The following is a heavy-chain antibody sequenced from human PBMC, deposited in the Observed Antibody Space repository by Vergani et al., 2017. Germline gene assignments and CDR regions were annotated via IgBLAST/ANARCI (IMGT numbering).Heavy chain of an antibody. Sequence: QVQLQQWGGGLLKPSETLSLTCVVNGGSFTSYHWTWIRQSPGEGLEWVGDIYHTGRPDYNTSLKSRLTMSVDKSRNQSSLTLNSVTATDTAIYFCARVNTETNGRLCDYYHMDVWGQGIAVTVSP. CDR1: GGSFTSYH. CDR3: ARVNTETNGRLCDYYHMDV. V-gene: IGHV4-34*01. D-gene: IGHD4-11*01. CDR2: IYHTGRP. J-gene: IGHJ6*01.